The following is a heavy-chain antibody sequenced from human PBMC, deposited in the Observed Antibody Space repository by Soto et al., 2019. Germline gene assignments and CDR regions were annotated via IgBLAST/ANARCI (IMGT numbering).Heavy chain of an antibody. CDR1: GDSVSSNSAA. V-gene: IGHV6-1*01. Sequence: PSQTLSLTCAISGDSVSSNSAAWNWIRQSPSRGLKWLGRTYNRYKCFNYFAVSLKSRITINPDTSKTQFSLQLNSVTPEDTAVYYCARDHVQGDIVVVPAAIESLSYYYYGMDVWGQGTTVTVSS. CDR2: TYNRYKCFN. CDR3: ARDHVQGDIVVVPAAIESLSYYYYGMDV. D-gene: IGHD2-2*01. J-gene: IGHJ6*02.